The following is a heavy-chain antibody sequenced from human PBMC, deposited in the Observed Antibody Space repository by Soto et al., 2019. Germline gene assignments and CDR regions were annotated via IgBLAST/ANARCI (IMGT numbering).Heavy chain of an antibody. CDR1: GGSISSSSYY. V-gene: IGHV4-39*01. CDR3: ATSAPTYSSGWYDATNAEYFQH. D-gene: IGHD6-19*01. Sequence: PSETLSLSCTVSGGSISSSSYYWGWIRQPPGKGLEWIGSIYYSGSTYYNPSLKSRVTISVDTSKNQFSLKLSSVTAADTAVYYCATSAPTYSSGWYDATNAEYFQHWGQGTLVTVSS. J-gene: IGHJ1*01. CDR2: IYYSGST.